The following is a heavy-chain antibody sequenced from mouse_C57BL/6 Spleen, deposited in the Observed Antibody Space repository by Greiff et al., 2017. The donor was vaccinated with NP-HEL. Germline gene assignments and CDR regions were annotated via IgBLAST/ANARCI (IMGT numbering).Heavy chain of an antibody. D-gene: IGHD1-1*01. CDR1: GYTFTSYW. J-gene: IGHJ1*03. Sequence: QVQLQQPGTELVKPGASVKLSCKASGYTFTSYWMHWVKQRPGQGLEWIGNINPSNGGTNYNEKFKSKATLTVDKSSSTAYMQLSSLTSEDSAVYYCARDWTVVAPLDFDVWGTGTTVTVSS. CDR2: INPSNGGT. V-gene: IGHV1-53*01. CDR3: ARDWTVVAPLDFDV.